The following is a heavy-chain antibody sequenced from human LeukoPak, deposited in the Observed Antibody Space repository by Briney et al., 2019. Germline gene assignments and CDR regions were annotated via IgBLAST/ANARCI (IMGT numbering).Heavy chain of an antibody. CDR2: INPNSGGT. V-gene: IGHV1-2*02. CDR1: GYTFTGYY. J-gene: IGHJ3*02. D-gene: IGHD6-6*01. CDR3: ARDHSSSGAFDI. Sequence: ASVKVSCKAPGYTFTGYYMHWVRQAPGQGLEWMGWINPNSGGTNYAQKFQGRVTMTRDTSISTAYMELSRLRSDDTAVYYCARDHSSSGAFDIWGQGTMVTVSS.